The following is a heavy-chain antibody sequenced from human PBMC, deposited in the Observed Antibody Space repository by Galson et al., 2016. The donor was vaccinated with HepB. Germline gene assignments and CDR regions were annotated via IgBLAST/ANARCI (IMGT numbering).Heavy chain of an antibody. J-gene: IGHJ4*02. V-gene: IGHV3-21*01. CDR2: INSSGNYM. D-gene: IGHD6-13*01. CDR3: ARDPSSGWYVLEFAG. CDR1: GFPFSSYN. Sequence: SLRLSCAASGFPFSSYNMNWVRQAPGKGLEWVSFINSSGNYMYYADSVRGRFTISRDNAKSSLYLQMNSLRAEDTAVYYCARDPSSGWYVLEFAGRGQGTLVTVSS.